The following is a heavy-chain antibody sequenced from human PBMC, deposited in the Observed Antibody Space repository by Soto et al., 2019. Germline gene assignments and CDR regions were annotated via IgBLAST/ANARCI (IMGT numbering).Heavy chain of an antibody. CDR3: ARALTHYDSCLGYPAFDY. D-gene: IGHD3-3*01. J-gene: IGHJ4*02. Sequence: QVQLVQSGAEVKKPGSSVKVSCRASGGSFNSYAINWVRQAPGQGLEWMGGIIPLFGTTYYAQKFQGRVTITADESTTTAYMDLKSLELEVTALYYCARALTHYDSCLGYPAFDYWGQGTLVTVSS. V-gene: IGHV1-69*01. CDR2: IIPLFGTT. CDR1: GGSFNSYA.